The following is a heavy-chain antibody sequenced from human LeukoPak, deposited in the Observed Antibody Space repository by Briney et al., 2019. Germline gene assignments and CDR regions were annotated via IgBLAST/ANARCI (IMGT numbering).Heavy chain of an antibody. Sequence: GGSLRLSCATSGFTFSSYAMSWVRQAPGKGLEWISGIGASGGSTYYADSVKGRFTISRDNSTNTLYLQTYSLRTADTAVYYCAKAEGYDILTGLDYWGQGTLVTVSS. CDR1: GFTFSSYA. J-gene: IGHJ4*02. V-gene: IGHV3-23*01. CDR3: AKAEGYDILTGLDY. D-gene: IGHD3-9*01. CDR2: IGASGGST.